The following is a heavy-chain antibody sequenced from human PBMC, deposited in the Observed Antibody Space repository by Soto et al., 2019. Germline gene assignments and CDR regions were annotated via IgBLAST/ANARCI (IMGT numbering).Heavy chain of an antibody. J-gene: IGHJ4*02. CDR3: AREEGYCRGDSCYSVIDY. CDR1: GGSLSRGGYY. D-gene: IGHD2-15*01. Sequence: QVQLQESGPGLVKPSQTLSLTCSVSGGSLSRGGYYWSWLRQHPGKGLEGIGYIFSNGSAYYNPSLKSRVTISVDTSTNQFSLTLNSVTAADTAVYYCAREEGYCRGDSCYSVIDYWAQGTLVTVSS. V-gene: IGHV4-31*03. CDR2: IFSNGSA.